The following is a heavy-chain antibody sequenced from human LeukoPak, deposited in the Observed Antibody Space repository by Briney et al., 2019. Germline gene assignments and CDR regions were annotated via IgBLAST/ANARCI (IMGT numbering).Heavy chain of an antibody. J-gene: IGHJ4*02. Sequence: PSETLSLTCTVSGGSISSSSYYWGWIRQPPGKGLEWIGSIYYSGSTYYNPSLKSRVTISVDTSKNQFSLKLSSVTAADTAVYYCARHGSGSYSDGFDYWGQGTLVTVSS. D-gene: IGHD3-10*01. V-gene: IGHV4-39*01. CDR3: ARHGSGSYSDGFDY. CDR1: GGSISSSSYY. CDR2: IYYSGST.